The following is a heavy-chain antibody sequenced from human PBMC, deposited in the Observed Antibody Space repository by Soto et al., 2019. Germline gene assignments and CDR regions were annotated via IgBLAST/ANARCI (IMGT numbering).Heavy chain of an antibody. CDR1: GFTFSSYA. CDR3: ARGYSGSGPLDY. Sequence: GGSLRLSCAASGFTFSSYAMSWVRQTPGKGLEWVSTLSGSGGTTYYADSVKGRFTISRDNSKNTLYLQMNSLRAEDTAVYYCARGYSGSGPLDYWGLGTLVTVS. D-gene: IGHD3-10*01. J-gene: IGHJ4*02. CDR2: LSGSGGTT. V-gene: IGHV3-23*01.